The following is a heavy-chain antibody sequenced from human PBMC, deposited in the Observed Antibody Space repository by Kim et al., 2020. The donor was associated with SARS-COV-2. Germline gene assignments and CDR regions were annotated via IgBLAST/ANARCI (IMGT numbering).Heavy chain of an antibody. CDR2: INPSGGST. V-gene: IGHV1-46*01. CDR1: GYTFTSYY. CDR3: ARVFQAKRGFDY. J-gene: IGHJ4*02. D-gene: IGHD3-9*01. Sequence: ASVKVSCKASGYTFTSYYMHWVRQAPGQGLEWMGIINPSGGSTSYAQKFQGRVTMNRDTSTSTVYMELSSLRSEDTAVYYCARVFQAKRGFDYWGQGTLVTVSS.